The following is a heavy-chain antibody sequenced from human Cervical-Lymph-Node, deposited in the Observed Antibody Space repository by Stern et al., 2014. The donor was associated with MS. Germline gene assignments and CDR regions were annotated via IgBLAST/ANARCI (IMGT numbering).Heavy chain of an antibody. CDR3: ARDSSDTWYGPIDA. D-gene: IGHD6-13*01. CDR1: GGSIINHY. V-gene: IGHV4-59*11. CDR2: IYYSGRT. J-gene: IGHJ5*02. Sequence: QVQLQESGPGLVKPSETLSLTCTVSGGSIINHYWSWIRQTPGKGLEWIGYIYYSGRTNYNPSLKSRVSISVDTSKNQFSLMLSSVTAADTAVYYCARDSSDTWYGPIDAWGQGTQVIVSS.